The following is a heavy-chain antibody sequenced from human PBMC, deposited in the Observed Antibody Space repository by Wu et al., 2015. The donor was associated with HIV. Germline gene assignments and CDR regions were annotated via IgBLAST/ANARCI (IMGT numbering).Heavy chain of an antibody. V-gene: IGHV1-69*05. CDR3: ASPRSPGFSSAWPTYFDY. Sequence: QVHLVQSGAEVKKPGSSVKISCKASGNTFNAINWVRQAPGQGLEWMGGIIPLFGTGEYAQIFQGRVTITTDESTSTAYMRLSSPRSEDTAVYFCASPRSPGFSSAWPTYFDYWGQGTLVTVSS. CDR2: IIPLFGTG. J-gene: IGHJ4*02. CDR1: GNTFNA. D-gene: IGHD6-25*01.